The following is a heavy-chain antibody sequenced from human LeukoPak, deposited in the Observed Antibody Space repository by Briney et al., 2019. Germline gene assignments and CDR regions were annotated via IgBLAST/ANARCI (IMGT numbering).Heavy chain of an antibody. J-gene: IGHJ6*02. CDR1: GGTFSSYA. Sequence: ASVTVSCTASGGTFSSYAISWVRQAPGQGLEWMGGIIPIFGTANYAQKFQGRVTITADESTSTAYMELSSLRSEDTAVYYCARDGKGRFGPVWGQGTTVTVSS. CDR3: ARDGKGRFGPV. V-gene: IGHV1-69*13. CDR2: IIPIFGTA. D-gene: IGHD3-3*01.